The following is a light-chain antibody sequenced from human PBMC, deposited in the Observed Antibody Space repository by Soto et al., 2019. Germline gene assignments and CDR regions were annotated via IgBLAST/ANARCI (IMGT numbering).Light chain of an antibody. CDR2: VGTGGIVG. CDR3: GADHGSGSNFVGV. V-gene: IGLV9-49*01. CDR1: SGYSNYK. J-gene: IGLJ1*01. Sequence: QSVLTQPPSASASLGASVTLTCTLSSGYSNYKVDWYQQRPGKGPRFVMRVGTGGIVGSKGDGIPDSFSVLGSGLNRYLTIKNIQEEDESDYHCGADHGSGSNFVGVFGTGTKVTVL.